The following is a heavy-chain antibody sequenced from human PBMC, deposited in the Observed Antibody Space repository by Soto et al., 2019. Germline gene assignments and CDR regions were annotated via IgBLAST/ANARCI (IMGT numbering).Heavy chain of an antibody. D-gene: IGHD2-2*01. CDR3: ARESSSDYYYRIDV. CDR2: IYYSGSN. V-gene: IGHV4-59*01. Sequence: SETLSLTCTVSGGSISSYYWSWIRQPPGKGLEWIGYIYYSGSNNYNPSLKSRLPISVDTSKNQFSLKLSSVTAADTAVYYCARESSSDYYYRIDVWGQGTTLTVSS. CDR1: GGSISSYY. J-gene: IGHJ6*02.